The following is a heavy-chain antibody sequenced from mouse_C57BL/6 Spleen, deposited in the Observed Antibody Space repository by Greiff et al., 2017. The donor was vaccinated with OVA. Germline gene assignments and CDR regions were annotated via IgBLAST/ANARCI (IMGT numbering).Heavy chain of an antibody. D-gene: IGHD3-2*02. CDR2: IDPSDSET. V-gene: IGHV1-52*01. CDR1: GYTFTSYW. Sequence: QVQLQQPGAELVRPGSSVKLSCKASGYTFTSYWMHWVKQRPIQGLEWIGNIDPSDSETHYNQKFKDKATLTVDKSSSTAYMQLSSLTSEDSAVYYCARGDRVGLDSSGYGYFDYWGQGTTLTVSS. CDR3: ARGDRVGLDSSGYGYFDY. J-gene: IGHJ2*01.